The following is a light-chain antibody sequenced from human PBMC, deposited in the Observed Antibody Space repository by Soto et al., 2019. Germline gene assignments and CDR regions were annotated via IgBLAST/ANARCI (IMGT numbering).Light chain of an antibody. CDR3: QQYDNSPIT. CDR2: GAS. V-gene: IGKV3-20*01. J-gene: IGKJ5*01. Sequence: EIVLTQSPGILSLSPGERASLSCGASQSISSSFLAWYQQKPGQAPRLLIYGASSRATGIPDRFSGTGSETDFTLTISSLEPEDFAVYYCQQYDNSPITFGQGTRLEIK. CDR1: QSISSSF.